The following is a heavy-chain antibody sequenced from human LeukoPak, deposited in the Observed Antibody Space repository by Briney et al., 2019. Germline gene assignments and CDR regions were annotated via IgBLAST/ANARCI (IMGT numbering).Heavy chain of an antibody. CDR2: IYYSGST. CDR3: ARAEYNWNDGAFDI. Sequence: SETLSLTCTVSGGSISSYYWSRIRQPPGKGLEWIGYIYYSGSTNYNPSLKSRVTISVDTSKNQFSLKLSSVTAADTAVYYCARAEYNWNDGAFDIWGQGTMVTVSS. V-gene: IGHV4-59*01. D-gene: IGHD1-20*01. J-gene: IGHJ3*02. CDR1: GGSISSYY.